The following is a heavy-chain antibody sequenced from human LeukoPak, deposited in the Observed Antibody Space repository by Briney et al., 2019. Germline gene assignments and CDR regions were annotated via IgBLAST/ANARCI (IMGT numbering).Heavy chain of an antibody. D-gene: IGHD1-14*01. J-gene: IGHJ6*03. CDR3: AKGTTKYPIIGNLYYMDV. CDR1: GFTFSNKA. V-gene: IGHV3-23*01. Sequence: GGSLRLSCAASGFTFSNKAMHWVRQAPGKGLEWISATSGSGRNSYYLDSVEGRFTISRDNSKNTLYLQMNSLTVEDTAVYFCAKGTTKYPIIGNLYYMDVWGQGTTVTVSS. CDR2: TSGSGRNS.